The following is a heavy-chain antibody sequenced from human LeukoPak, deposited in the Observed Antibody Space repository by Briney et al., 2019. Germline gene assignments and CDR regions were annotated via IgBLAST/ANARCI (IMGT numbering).Heavy chain of an antibody. CDR2: IYYSGSA. V-gene: IGHV4-30-4*08. D-gene: IGHD3-3*01. J-gene: IGHJ4*02. CDR1: GGSISSGDYY. CDR3: ARTSTYYDFWSGYRDFDY. Sequence: SETLSLTCTVSGGSISSGDYYWSWIRQPSGKGLEWIGYIYYSGSAYYNPSLKSRVTISVDTSKNQFSLKLSSVTAADTAVYYCARTSTYYDFWSGYRDFDYWGQGTLVTVSS.